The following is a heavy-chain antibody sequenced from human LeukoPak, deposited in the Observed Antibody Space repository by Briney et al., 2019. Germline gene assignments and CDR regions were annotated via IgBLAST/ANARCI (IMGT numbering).Heavy chain of an antibody. CDR3: ARQIDGFGEFDYFDY. CDR2: IYHRGNT. CDR1: GGSISSSNW. D-gene: IGHD3-10*01. Sequence: SGTLSLTCAVSGGSISSSNWWNWVRQTPWKGLEWIGEIYHRGNTHYNPSLKSRVTMSVDTSTNQFSLKLSSVTAADTAVFYCARQIDGFGEFDYFDYWGQGTLVTVSS. V-gene: IGHV4-4*02. J-gene: IGHJ4*02.